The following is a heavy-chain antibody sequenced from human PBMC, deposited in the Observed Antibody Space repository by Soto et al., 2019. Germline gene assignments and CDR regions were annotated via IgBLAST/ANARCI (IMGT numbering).Heavy chain of an antibody. CDR2: MNPNSGNT. Sequence: ASVKVSCKASGYTFTSYDINWVRQAAGQGLEWMGWMNPNSGNTGYAQKFQGRVTMTRNTSISTAYMELSSLRSEDTAVYYCARAVVVVAAHYGMDVWGQGTTVTVSS. CDR3: ARAVVVVAAHYGMDV. J-gene: IGHJ6*02. V-gene: IGHV1-8*01. CDR1: GYTFTSYD. D-gene: IGHD2-15*01.